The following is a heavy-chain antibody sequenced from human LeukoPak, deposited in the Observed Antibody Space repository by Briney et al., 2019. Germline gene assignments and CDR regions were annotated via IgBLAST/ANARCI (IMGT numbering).Heavy chain of an antibody. D-gene: IGHD6-19*01. CDR3: ARERIAVADNWFDP. Sequence: SETLSLTCAVYGGSFSGYYWSWIRQPPGKGLEWIGEINHSGSTNYNPSLKSRVTISVDTSKNQFSLELSSVTAADTAVYYCARERIAVADNWFDPWGQGTLVTVSS. CDR2: INHSGST. CDR1: GGSFSGYY. V-gene: IGHV4-34*01. J-gene: IGHJ5*02.